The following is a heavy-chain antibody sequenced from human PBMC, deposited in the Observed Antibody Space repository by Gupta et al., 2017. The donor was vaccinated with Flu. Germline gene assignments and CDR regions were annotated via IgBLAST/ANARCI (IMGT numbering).Heavy chain of an antibody. CDR3: ARDLDYGSRTIPKLFDL. V-gene: IGHV3-48*03. J-gene: IGHJ5*02. D-gene: IGHD3-10*01. Sequence: GRFTISRDDAKNSLFLQMSSLRVEDTAIYYCARDLDYGSRTIPKLFDLWGQGTQVTVSS.